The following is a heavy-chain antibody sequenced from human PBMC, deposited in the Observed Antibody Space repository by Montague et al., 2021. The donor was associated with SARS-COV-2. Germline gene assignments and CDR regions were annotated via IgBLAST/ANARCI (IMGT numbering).Heavy chain of an antibody. J-gene: IGHJ4*02. V-gene: IGHV3-23*03. CDR2: IYSGGSST. Sequence: SLRLSCAASGFTFSSYAMSWVRQAPGKGLEWVSVIYSGGSSTYYADSVKGRFTISRDNSKNTLYLQMNSLRAEDTAVYYCAKQARITMIVGVYPDGIDYWSQGILVTVSS. CDR3: AKQARITMIVGVYPDGIDY. CDR1: GFTFSSYA. D-gene: IGHD3-22*01.